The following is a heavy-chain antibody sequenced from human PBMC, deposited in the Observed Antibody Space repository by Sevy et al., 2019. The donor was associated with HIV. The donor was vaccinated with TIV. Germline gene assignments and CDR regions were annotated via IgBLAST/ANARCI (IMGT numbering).Heavy chain of an antibody. V-gene: IGHV3-7*01. CDR3: ARDRAYSALDY. D-gene: IGHD5-18*01. CDR2: INEDGSLL. CDR1: GFTFSDSWMTDSW. J-gene: IGHJ4*02. Sequence: GGSLRLSCVVSGFTFSDSWMTDSWMTWVRQAPGKGLERIAFINEDGSLLGYVDSVRGRFTISRENTKNSLYLQMNRLRAEDTAVYFCARDRAYSALDYWGQGTLVTVSS.